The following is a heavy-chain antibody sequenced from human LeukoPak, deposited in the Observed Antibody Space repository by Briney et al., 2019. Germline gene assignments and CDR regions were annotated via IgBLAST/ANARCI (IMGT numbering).Heavy chain of an antibody. CDR3: ARDSDFWSGYDAFDI. Sequence: SETLSLTCAVYGGSFSGYYWSWIRQPPGKGLEWVGEINHSGSTNYNPSLKSRVTISVDTSKNQFSLKLSSVTAADTAVYYCARDSDFWSGYDAFDIWGQGTMVTVSS. D-gene: IGHD3-3*01. J-gene: IGHJ3*02. V-gene: IGHV4-34*01. CDR2: INHSGST. CDR1: GGSFSGYY.